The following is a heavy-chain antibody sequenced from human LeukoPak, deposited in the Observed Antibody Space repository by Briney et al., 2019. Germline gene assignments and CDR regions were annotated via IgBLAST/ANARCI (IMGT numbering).Heavy chain of an antibody. V-gene: IGHV3-48*03. Sequence: PGGSLRLSCAASIHTFRTYERNWVRQATGKGLEWVSYISSSGSTTYYADSVKGRYTISRDHATQSVYLQMNSLRAEDTAVYYCAREALSRSGIYYFDYWGQGTLVTVSS. CDR2: ISSSGSTT. CDR3: AREALSRSGIYYFDY. CDR1: IHTFRTYE. D-gene: IGHD6-19*01. J-gene: IGHJ4*02.